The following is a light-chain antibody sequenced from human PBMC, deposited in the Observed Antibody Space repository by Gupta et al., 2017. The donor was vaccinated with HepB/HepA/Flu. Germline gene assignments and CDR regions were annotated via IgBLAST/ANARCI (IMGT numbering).Light chain of an antibody. CDR3: QQRQYWPPVT. V-gene: IGKV3-11*01. CDR2: DAS. CDR1: QRVNKY. J-gene: IGKJ5*01. Sequence: VLTQSPDTLSLSPGERATLSCRASQRVNKYLAWYQHKPGQAPRLLIYDASNRATGIPARFSGGGSGTDFTLTISSLEPEDFAVYYCQQRQYWPPVTFGQGTRLEIK.